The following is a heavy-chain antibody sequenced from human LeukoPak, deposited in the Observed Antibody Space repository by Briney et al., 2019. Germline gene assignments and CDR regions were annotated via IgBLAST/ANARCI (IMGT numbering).Heavy chain of an antibody. V-gene: IGHV1-2*02. CDR2: INPNSGGT. Sequence: ASVKVSCKASGYTFSGYYMHWVRQAPGQGLEWMGWINPNSGGTDYAQKFQGRVTMTRDTSISTVYMELSSLRSEDTAVYYCAREEYTYYYMDVWGKGTTVTVSS. CDR3: AREEYTYYYMDV. D-gene: IGHD2/OR15-2a*01. J-gene: IGHJ6*03. CDR1: GYTFSGYY.